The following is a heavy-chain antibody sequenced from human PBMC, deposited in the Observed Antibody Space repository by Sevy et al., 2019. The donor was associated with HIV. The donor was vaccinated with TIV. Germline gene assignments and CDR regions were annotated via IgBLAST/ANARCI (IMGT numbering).Heavy chain of an antibody. CDR2: ISSSGSNI. Sequence: GGSLRLSCAASGFTFSDYYMSWIRQAPGKGLEWVSYISSSGSNIYYADSVKGRFTISRDNAKNSLYLQMNSLRAEDTTVYYCARDINDRDGYNDPAMDYWGQGTLVTVSS. CDR3: ARDINDRDGYNDPAMDY. V-gene: IGHV3-11*01. CDR1: GFTFSDYY. D-gene: IGHD5-12*01. J-gene: IGHJ4*02.